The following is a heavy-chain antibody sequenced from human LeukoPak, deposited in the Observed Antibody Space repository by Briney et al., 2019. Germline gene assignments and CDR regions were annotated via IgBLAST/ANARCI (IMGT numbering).Heavy chain of an antibody. J-gene: IGHJ4*02. CDR2: ISERGGST. V-gene: IGHV3-23*01. Sequence: ETLSLTCAVYGGSFSGYYWSWIRQPPGKGLEWVSGISERGGSTNYADSVKGRFIISRDTSKNTVYLQMNSLRVEDTAVYFCAKRGIVIRAVIIIGFHKEAYYFDYWGQGILVTVSS. D-gene: IGHD3-10*01. CDR3: AKRGIVIRAVIIIGFHKEAYYFDY. CDR1: GGSFSGYY.